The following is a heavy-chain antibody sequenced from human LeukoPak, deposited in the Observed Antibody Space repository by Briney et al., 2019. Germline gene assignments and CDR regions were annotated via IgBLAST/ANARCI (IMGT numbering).Heavy chain of an antibody. D-gene: IGHD6-13*01. CDR3: ARDLAQLALFDY. CDR1: GFTFSSYG. V-gene: IGHV3-33*01. J-gene: IGHJ4*02. Sequence: GGSLRLSCAASGFTFSSYGMHWVRQAPGKGLEWVAVIWYDGSNKYYADSVKGRFTLSRDNSKNTLFLQMNSLRPEDTAVYFCARDLAQLALFDYWGQGTLVTVSS. CDR2: IWYDGSNK.